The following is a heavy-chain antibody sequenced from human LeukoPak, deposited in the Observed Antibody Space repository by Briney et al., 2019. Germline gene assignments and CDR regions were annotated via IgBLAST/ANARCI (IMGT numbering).Heavy chain of an antibody. V-gene: IGHV4-61*02. Sequence: PSETLSLTCTVSGGSISSGSYYWSWIRQPAGKGLEWIGRIYTSGSTNYNPSLKSRVTISVDTSKNQFSLKLSSVTAADTAVYYCARERDGYNWAYDAFDIWGQGTVVTVSS. J-gene: IGHJ3*02. CDR3: ARERDGYNWAYDAFDI. CDR1: GGSISSGSYY. CDR2: IYTSGST. D-gene: IGHD5-24*01.